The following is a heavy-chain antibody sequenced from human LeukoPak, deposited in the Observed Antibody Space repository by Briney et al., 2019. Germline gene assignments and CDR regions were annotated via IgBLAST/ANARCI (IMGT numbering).Heavy chain of an antibody. CDR2: IYFTGTT. D-gene: IGHD3-10*01. Sequence: PSETLSLTCAVYGGSFSSYYWGWIRQPPGKGLEWIGSIYFTGTTYYNPSLKSRVTISVDTSKNQFSLKLSSVTAADTAVYYCARRYHGSGRTDTDDAFDIWGQGTMVTVSS. V-gene: IGHV4-39*01. CDR1: GGSFSSYY. J-gene: IGHJ3*02. CDR3: ARRYHGSGRTDTDDAFDI.